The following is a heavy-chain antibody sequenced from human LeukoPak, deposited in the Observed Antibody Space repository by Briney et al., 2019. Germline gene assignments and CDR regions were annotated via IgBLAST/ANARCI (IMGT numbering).Heavy chain of an antibody. Sequence: SETLSLTCAVYGGSFSGYYWSWIRQPPGKGLEWIGEINHSGSTNYNPSLKSRVTISVDTSKNQFSLKLSSVTAADTAVYYCARGSNYGDCGYWGQGTLVTVSS. CDR3: ARGSNYGDCGY. V-gene: IGHV4-34*01. CDR1: GGSFSGYY. D-gene: IGHD4-17*01. J-gene: IGHJ4*02. CDR2: INHSGST.